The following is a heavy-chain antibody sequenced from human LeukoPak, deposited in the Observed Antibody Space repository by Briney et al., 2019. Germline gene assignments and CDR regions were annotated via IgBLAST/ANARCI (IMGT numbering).Heavy chain of an antibody. CDR3: ARMRYYGSGSYETSYYYGMDV. V-gene: IGHV4-39*07. J-gene: IGHJ6*02. CDR2: IYYSGST. CDR1: GGSISSSSYY. Sequence: SETLSLTCTVSGGSISSSSYYWGWIRQPPGKGLEWIGSIYYSGSTYYNPSLKSRVTISVDTSKNQFSLKLSSVTAADTAVYYCARMRYYGSGSYETSYYYGMDVWGQGTTVTVSS. D-gene: IGHD3-10*01.